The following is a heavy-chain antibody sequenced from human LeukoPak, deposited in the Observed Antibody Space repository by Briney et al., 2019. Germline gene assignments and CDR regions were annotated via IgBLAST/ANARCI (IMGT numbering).Heavy chain of an antibody. CDR2: ISGGGETR. J-gene: IGHJ4*02. V-gene: IGHV3-48*03. CDR1: GFTFSLYE. Sequence: GGSLRLSCAASGFTFSLYEMNWVRQAPVTGLEWVSYISGGGETRYYADSVKGRFTISRDNGKNSLYLQMNSLRAEDTAVYYCARDASGHDLPFDYWGQGTLVTVSS. CDR3: ARDASGHDLPFDY. D-gene: IGHD6-25*01.